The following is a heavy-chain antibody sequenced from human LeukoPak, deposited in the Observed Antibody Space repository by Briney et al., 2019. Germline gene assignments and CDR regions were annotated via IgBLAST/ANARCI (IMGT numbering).Heavy chain of an antibody. CDR2: IKEDGSEK. CDR1: GFTFSSNW. Sequence: GRSLRLSSAASGFTFSSNWMSLVRQAPGKGLEWVANIKEDGSEKYYVDSVKGRFTSSRDNAKNSLYLQMNSLRAEDTAVYYCARRNYYGFIDYWGQGTLVTVSS. CDR3: ARRNYYGFIDY. V-gene: IGHV3-7*01. J-gene: IGHJ4*02. D-gene: IGHD3-10*01.